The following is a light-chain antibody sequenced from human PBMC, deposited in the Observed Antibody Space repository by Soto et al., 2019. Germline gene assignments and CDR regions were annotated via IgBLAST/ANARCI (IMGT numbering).Light chain of an antibody. Sequence: DIQMTQSPSSLSASVGDIVTITCRASQSISSYLNWYQQKPGKAPKLLIYAASSLQSGVPSRFSGSGSGTDFTLTISSLQPEDFATYYCQKSYGTPPKFGQGTKVDIK. V-gene: IGKV1-39*01. CDR1: QSISSY. CDR2: AAS. CDR3: QKSYGTPPK. J-gene: IGKJ1*01.